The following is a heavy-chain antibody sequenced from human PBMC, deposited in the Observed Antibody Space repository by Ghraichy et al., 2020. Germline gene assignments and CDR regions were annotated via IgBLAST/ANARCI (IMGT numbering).Heavy chain of an antibody. D-gene: IGHD3-3*01. V-gene: IGHV1-2*02. Sequence: ASVKVSCKASGYTFTGYYMHWVRQAPGQGLEWMGWINPNSGGTNYAQKFQGRVTMTRDTSISTAYMELSRLRSDETAVYYCARLRTYYDFSSRPRLLDYWGQGTLVTVSS. J-gene: IGHJ4*02. CDR1: GYTFTGYY. CDR2: INPNSGGT. CDR3: ARLRTYYDFSSRPRLLDY.